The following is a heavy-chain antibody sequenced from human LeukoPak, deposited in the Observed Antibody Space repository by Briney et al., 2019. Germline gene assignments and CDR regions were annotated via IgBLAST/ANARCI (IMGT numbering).Heavy chain of an antibody. J-gene: IGHJ4*02. Sequence: GESLKISCKGSGYSFSTYWIAWVRQAPGKGLELMGIIYPGDSDTRYSPSFQGQVTISADKSISTAYLQWSSLKASDTAIYYCARHAIMGATKPYFDYWGQGTLVTVSS. CDR1: GYSFSTYW. V-gene: IGHV5-51*01. D-gene: IGHD1-26*01. CDR2: IYPGDSDT. CDR3: ARHAIMGATKPYFDY.